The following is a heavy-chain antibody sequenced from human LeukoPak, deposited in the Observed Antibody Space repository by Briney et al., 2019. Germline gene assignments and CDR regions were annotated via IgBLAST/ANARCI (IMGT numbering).Heavy chain of an antibody. J-gene: IGHJ5*02. Sequence: SETLSFTCTVSGYSISSGYYWGWIRQPPGKGLEWIGNIYHGGTTYYNPSLKSRVTISVDTSKNQFSLKLTSVTAADTAVYYCARFSVSQAWFDPWGQGALVTVSS. V-gene: IGHV4-38-2*02. CDR2: IYHGGTT. D-gene: IGHD1-14*01. CDR1: GYSISSGYY. CDR3: ARFSVSQAWFDP.